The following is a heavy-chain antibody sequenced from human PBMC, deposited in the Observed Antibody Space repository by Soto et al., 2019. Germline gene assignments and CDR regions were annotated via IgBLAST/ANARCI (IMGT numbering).Heavy chain of an antibody. CDR2: IGAADDP. J-gene: IGHJ6*02. V-gene: IGHV3-13*05. Sequence: AGSLGLACAASGFTFSAYDMHWVRHTTGKGLEWVSAIGAADDPYYLGSVKGRFTISRENAKNSLYLQMNSLRAEDTAVYYCARAYSGRLPRRADYYFAMDVWGQGTTVTVSS. CDR1: GFTFSAYD. CDR3: ARAYSGRLPRRADYYFAMDV. D-gene: IGHD2-15*01.